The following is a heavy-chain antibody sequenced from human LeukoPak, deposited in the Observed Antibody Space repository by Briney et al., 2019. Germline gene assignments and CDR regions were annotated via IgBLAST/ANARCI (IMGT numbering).Heavy chain of an antibody. J-gene: IGHJ6*03. V-gene: IGHV3-21*01. D-gene: IGHD3-22*01. CDR3: ARDIRRDYYDSSGYYYVHYYYYMDV. CDR2: ISSSSSYI. CDR1: GFTFSSYA. Sequence: PGGSLRLSCAASGFTFSSYAMSWVRQAPGKGLEWVSSISSSSSYIYYADSVKGRFTISRDNAKNSLYLQMNSLRAEDTAVYYCARDIRRDYYDSSGYYYVHYYYYMDVWGKGTTVTVSS.